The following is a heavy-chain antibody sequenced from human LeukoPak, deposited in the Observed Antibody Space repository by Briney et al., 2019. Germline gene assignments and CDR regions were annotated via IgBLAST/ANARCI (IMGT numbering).Heavy chain of an antibody. CDR3: AGNYYGSGSYRY. CDR2: IRYDGSNK. Sequence: GGSLRLSCAASGSTFSSYGMHWVRQAPGKGLEWVAFIRYDGSNKYYADSVKGRFTISRDNSKNTLYLQMNSLRAEDTAVYYCAGNYYGSGSYRYWGQGTLVTVSS. D-gene: IGHD3-10*01. CDR1: GSTFSSYG. V-gene: IGHV3-30*02. J-gene: IGHJ4*02.